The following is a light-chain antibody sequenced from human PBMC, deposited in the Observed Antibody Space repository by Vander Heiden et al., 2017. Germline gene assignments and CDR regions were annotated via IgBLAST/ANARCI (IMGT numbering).Light chain of an antibody. Sequence: EILMTQSSATLSVSPGERATLPCRASQSVSSNLAWYQQKPGQAPRLLIYGASTRATGIPARFSGSGSGTEFTLTISSLQSEDFAVYYCQQYNNWPPYTFGPGTKVDIK. V-gene: IGKV3-15*01. CDR3: QQYNNWPPYT. J-gene: IGKJ3*01. CDR1: QSVSSN. CDR2: GAS.